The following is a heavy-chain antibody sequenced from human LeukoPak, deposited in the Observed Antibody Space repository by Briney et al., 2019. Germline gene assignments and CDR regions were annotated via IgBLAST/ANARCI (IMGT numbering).Heavy chain of an antibody. Sequence: GGSLRLSCAASGSTVSSNYMSWVRQAPGKGLEWVSVIYSGGSTYYADSVKGRFTISRDNSKNTLYLQMNSLRAEDTAVYYCAREGEREDSSGYDAFDIWGQGTMVTVSS. CDR3: AREGEREDSSGYDAFDI. J-gene: IGHJ3*02. CDR2: IYSGGST. D-gene: IGHD3-22*01. CDR1: GSTVSSNY. V-gene: IGHV3-66*01.